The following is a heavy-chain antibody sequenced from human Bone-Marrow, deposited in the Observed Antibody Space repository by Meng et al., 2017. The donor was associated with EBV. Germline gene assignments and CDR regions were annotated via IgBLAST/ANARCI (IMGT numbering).Heavy chain of an antibody. CDR1: GGSFSGYY. D-gene: IGHD6-13*01. V-gene: IGHV4-34*01. CDR3: ARGRSGVAAPGTKGAFDY. CDR2: INHSGST. Sequence: GQLQQWGAGLLKPSETLSLTCAVYGGSFSGYYWSWIRQPPGKGLEWIGEINHSGSTNYNPSLKSRVTISVHTSKNQFSLNLSSVTAADTAVYYCARGRSGVAAPGTKGAFDYWGQGTLVTVSS. J-gene: IGHJ4*02.